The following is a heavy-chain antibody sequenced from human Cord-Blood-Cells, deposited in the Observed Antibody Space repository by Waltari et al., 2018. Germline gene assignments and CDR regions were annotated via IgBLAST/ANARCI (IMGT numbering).Heavy chain of an antibody. CDR2: ISSRGSTI. CDR1: GFTFSSYE. J-gene: IGHJ4*02. CDR3: ARQLRLSGSYYY. Sequence: EVQLVESGGGLVQPGGSLRLSCAASGFTFSSYEMNWVRQAPGKGLEWVSYISSRGSTIYYADSVKGRFTISGDNAKNSLYLQMNSLRAEDTAVYYCARQLRLSGSYYYWGQGTLVTVSS. D-gene: IGHD1-26*01. V-gene: IGHV3-48*03.